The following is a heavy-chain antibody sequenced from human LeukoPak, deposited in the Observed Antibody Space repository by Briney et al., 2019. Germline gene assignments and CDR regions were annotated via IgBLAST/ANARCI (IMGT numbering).Heavy chain of an antibody. CDR2: IIPILGIA. J-gene: IGHJ6*02. CDR1: GGTFSSYA. D-gene: IGHD2-21*02. CDR3: AGSAYCGGACYSNGMDV. V-gene: IGHV1-69*04. Sequence: GASVKVSRKASGGTFSSYAISWVRQAPGQGLEWMGRIIPILGIANYAQKFQGRVTITAGKSTSTAYMEMSSLRSEDTAVYSCAGSAYCGGACYSNGMDVWGQGTTVTVSS.